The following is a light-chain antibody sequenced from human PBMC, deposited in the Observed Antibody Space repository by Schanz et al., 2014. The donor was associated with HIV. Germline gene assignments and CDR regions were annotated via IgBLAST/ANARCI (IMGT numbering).Light chain of an antibody. V-gene: IGLV2-14*03. Sequence: QSVLTQPASVSGSPGQSITISCTGTSSDVGRYNYVSWYQQHPGKAPKLMIYDVSNRPSGVSNRFSGSKSGNTASLTISGLQAEDEADYYCSSYTSSLTRVFGTGTKLTVL. CDR1: SSDVGRYNY. J-gene: IGLJ1*01. CDR2: DVS. CDR3: SSYTSSLTRV.